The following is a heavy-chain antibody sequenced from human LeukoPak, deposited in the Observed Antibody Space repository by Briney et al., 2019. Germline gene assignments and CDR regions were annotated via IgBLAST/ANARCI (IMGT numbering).Heavy chain of an antibody. CDR3: ARDKYGGL. Sequence: GGSLRLSCAASGFTFRSYSMNWVRQAPGKGLEWVSYISSTSTIYYTDSVKGRFTISRDNAKNSLYLQMNSLGDEDTAVYYCARDKYGGLWGQGTMVTVSS. CDR1: GFTFRSYS. V-gene: IGHV3-48*02. D-gene: IGHD3-16*01. CDR2: ISSTSTI. J-gene: IGHJ3*01.